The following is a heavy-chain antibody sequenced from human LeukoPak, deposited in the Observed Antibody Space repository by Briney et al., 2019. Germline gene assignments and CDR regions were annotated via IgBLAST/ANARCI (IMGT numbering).Heavy chain of an antibody. CDR3: ARPRLRFLEWPIPYYYYYGMDV. D-gene: IGHD3-3*01. CDR2: ISWNSGSI. Sequence: PGGSLRLSCAASGFTFDDYAMHWVRQAPGKGLEWVSGISWNSGSIGYADSVKGRFTISRDNAKNSLYLQMNSLRAEDTAVYYCARPRLRFLEWPIPYYYYYGMDVWGQGTTVTVSS. J-gene: IGHJ6*02. V-gene: IGHV3-9*01. CDR1: GFTFDDYA.